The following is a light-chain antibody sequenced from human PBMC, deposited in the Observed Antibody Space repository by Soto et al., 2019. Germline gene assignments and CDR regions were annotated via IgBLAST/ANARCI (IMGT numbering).Light chain of an antibody. CDR3: QQSYSTPPIT. CDR1: QSISSY. J-gene: IGKJ5*01. CDR2: AAS. V-gene: IGKV1-39*01. Sequence: DIQMTQSPSPLSASVGDIVTISCRASQSISSYLNWYQQKPGKAPKLLIYAASSLQSGVPSRFSGSGSGTDFTLTISSLQPEDFATYYCQQSYSTPPITFGQGTRLEIK.